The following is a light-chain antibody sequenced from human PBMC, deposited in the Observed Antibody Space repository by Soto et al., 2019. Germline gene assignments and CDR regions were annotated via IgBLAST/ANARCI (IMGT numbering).Light chain of an antibody. V-gene: IGLV1-51*02. CDR1: SSNIGNNY. J-gene: IGLJ3*02. Sequence: QSVLTQPPSVSAAPGQKVTISCSGSSSNIGNNYVSWYQQLPGTAPKLLIYENNKRPSGIPDRFSGSKSGPSATLGITGLQTVDEADYYCGTWDSSLSVVFGGGTKLTVL. CDR2: ENN. CDR3: GTWDSSLSVV.